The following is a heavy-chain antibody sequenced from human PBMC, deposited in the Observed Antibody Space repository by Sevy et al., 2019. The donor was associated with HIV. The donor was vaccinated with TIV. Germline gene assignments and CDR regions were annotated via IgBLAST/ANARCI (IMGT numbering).Heavy chain of an antibody. CDR1: GFSFDSYG. Sequence: GGSLRLSCAVSGFSFDSYGMTWVRQAPGKGLEWVSGISGSGTRTYYADSVKGRFSISRDNSKNRLYLQMNSLRSEDKAIYYCAKGGGNYDPDEIGYYFYYYNMDVWGKGTTVTVSS. CDR2: ISGSGTRT. V-gene: IGHV3-23*01. J-gene: IGHJ6*03. D-gene: IGHD3-22*01. CDR3: AKGGGNYDPDEIGYYFYYYNMDV.